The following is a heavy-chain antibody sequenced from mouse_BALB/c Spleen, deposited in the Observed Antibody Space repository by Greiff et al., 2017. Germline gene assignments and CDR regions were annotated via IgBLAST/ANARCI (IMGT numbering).Heavy chain of an antibody. CDR3: AEGSTMITTDY. CDR1: GFNIKDTY. CDR2: IDPANGNT. D-gene: IGHD2-4*01. Sequence: VQLVESGAELVKPGASVKLSCTASGFNIKDTYMHWVKQRPEQGLEWIGRIDPANGNTKYDPKFQGKATITADTSSNTAYLQLSSLTSEDTAVYYCAEGSTMITTDYWGQGTTLTVSS. J-gene: IGHJ2*01. V-gene: IGHV14-3*02.